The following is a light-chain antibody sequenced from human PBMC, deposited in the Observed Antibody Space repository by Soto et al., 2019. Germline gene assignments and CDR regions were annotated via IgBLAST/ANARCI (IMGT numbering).Light chain of an antibody. CDR2: GAS. V-gene: IGKV3-20*01. Sequence: EIVLTRSPRALSLSPGERATLSCRASQSVTSSYLAWYQQKPGQAPRLLIYGASSRATAIPDRFSGTGSGTDFTLTISRLEPEDFAVYYCQQYGSSPPLTFGGGTKV. CDR1: QSVTSSY. J-gene: IGKJ4*01. CDR3: QQYGSSPPLT.